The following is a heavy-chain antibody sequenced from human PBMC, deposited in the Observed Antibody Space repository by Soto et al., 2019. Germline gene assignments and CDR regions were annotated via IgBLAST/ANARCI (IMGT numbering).Heavy chain of an antibody. J-gene: IGHJ4*02. D-gene: IGHD3-10*01. Sequence: QVQLQESGPGLVKPSQTLSLTCTVSGGSINSGDYYWSWIRQPPGKGLEWIGYIYYTGSTHYNPSPKRRVTMSLDTSTTQCSLRLSSVTVADTAVYYCARAFHGSGSAPDYRGQGTLVTVSS. V-gene: IGHV4-30-4*01. CDR2: IYYTGST. CDR1: GGSINSGDYY. CDR3: ARAFHGSGSAPDY.